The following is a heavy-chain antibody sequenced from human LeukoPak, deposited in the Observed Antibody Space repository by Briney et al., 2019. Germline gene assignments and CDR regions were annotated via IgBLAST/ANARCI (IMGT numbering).Heavy chain of an antibody. D-gene: IGHD2-21*02. CDR2: ISSSGGST. CDR3: AKSPALVVTIGAYYFDY. Sequence: GSLRLSCAASGFTFSSYAMFWVRQAPGKGPEWVSGISSSGGSTYYADTVKGRFTISRDNSKNTLYLEMNSLRVEDTAVYYCAKSPALVVTIGAYYFDYWGQGTLVTVSS. J-gene: IGHJ4*02. CDR1: GFTFSSYA. V-gene: IGHV3-23*01.